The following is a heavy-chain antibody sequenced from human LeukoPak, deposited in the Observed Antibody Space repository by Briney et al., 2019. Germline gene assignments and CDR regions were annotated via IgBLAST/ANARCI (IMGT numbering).Heavy chain of an antibody. V-gene: IGHV1-2*02. CDR1: GYTFTGYY. J-gene: IGHJ4*02. CDR2: INPNSGGT. Sequence: ASVKVSCKASGYTFTGYYMHWVRQAPGQGLEWMGWINPNSGGTNYAQKFQGRVTMTRDTSISTAYMELSRLRSDDTAVYYCARENDFWGGYSDYWGQGTLVTVSS. D-gene: IGHD3-3*01. CDR3: ARENDFWGGYSDY.